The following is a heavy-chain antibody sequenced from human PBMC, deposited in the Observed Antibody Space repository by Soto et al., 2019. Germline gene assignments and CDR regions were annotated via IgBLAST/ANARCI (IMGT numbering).Heavy chain of an antibody. CDR3: ARDPAGVGMVYAIGYYYYGMDV. V-gene: IGHV1-18*04. D-gene: IGHD2-8*01. CDR1: GYTFTSYG. Sequence: GASVKVSCKASGYTFTSYGISCVRQAPGQGLEWMGWVSAYNGNTNYAQKLQGRVTMTTDTSTSTAYMELRSLRSDDTAVYYCARDPAGVGMVYAIGYYYYGMDVWGQGTTVTVSS. CDR2: VSAYNGNT. J-gene: IGHJ6*02.